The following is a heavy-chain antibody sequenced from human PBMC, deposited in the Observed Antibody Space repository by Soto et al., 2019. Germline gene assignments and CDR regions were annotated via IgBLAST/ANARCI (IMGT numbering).Heavy chain of an antibody. CDR2: ISAYNGNT. D-gene: IGHD2-2*01. Sequence: QVQLVQSGAEVKKPGASVKVSCKASGYTFTSYGISWVRQAPGQGLEWMGWISAYNGNTNYAQKLQGRVTMTTDTSASTAHMELRSRRYDDTDVYYCATEGGPAAMEWGWDYYYYGMDVWGQGTTVTVSS. CDR3: ATEGGPAAMEWGWDYYYYGMDV. CDR1: GYTFTSYG. J-gene: IGHJ6*02. V-gene: IGHV1-18*04.